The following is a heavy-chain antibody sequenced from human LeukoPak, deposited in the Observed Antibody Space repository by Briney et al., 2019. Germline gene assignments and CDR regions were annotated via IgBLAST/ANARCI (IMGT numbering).Heavy chain of an antibody. V-gene: IGHV4-34*01. CDR2: INHSGST. J-gene: IGHJ4*02. D-gene: IGHD5-18*01. Sequence: SETLSLTCAVYGGSFSGYYWSWIRQPPGKGLEWIGEINHSGSTNYNPSLKSRVTISVDTSKNQFSLKLSSVTAADTAVYYCARWIQLWPYYFDYWGQGTLVTVSS. CDR3: ARWIQLWPYYFDY. CDR1: GGSFSGYY.